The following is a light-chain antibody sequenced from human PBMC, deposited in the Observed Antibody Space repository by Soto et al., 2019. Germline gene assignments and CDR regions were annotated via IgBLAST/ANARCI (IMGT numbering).Light chain of an antibody. V-gene: IGLV2-14*03. CDR2: DVS. CDR3: ASYTTSSTYV. CDR1: SSDVGAFNY. J-gene: IGLJ1*01. Sequence: QSVLTQPAPVSGSPGQSIAISCTGTSSDVGAFNYVSWYQQHPGKAPKFMIFDVSSRPSGVSDRFSGSKSGNTASLTISGLQTEDEAGYYCASYTTSSTYVFGTGTKVTVL.